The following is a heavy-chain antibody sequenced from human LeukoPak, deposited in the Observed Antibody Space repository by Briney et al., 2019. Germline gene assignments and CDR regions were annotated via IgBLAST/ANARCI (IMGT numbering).Heavy chain of an antibody. CDR3: AKDPLEVGAFRQVFDY. Sequence: GGSLRLSCAASGFTFSTCAMSWVRQAPGKGLEWVSGISGTTSGTYYADSVKGRFTISRDNSKNTLYLQMNSLRAEDTAVYYCAKDPLEVGAFRQVFDYWGQGTLVTVSS. CDR2: ISGTTSGT. J-gene: IGHJ4*02. CDR1: GFTFSTCA. V-gene: IGHV3-23*01. D-gene: IGHD1-26*01.